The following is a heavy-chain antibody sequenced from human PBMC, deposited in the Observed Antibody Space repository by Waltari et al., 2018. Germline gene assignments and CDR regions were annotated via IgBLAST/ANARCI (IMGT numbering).Heavy chain of an antibody. Sequence: QVQLQESGPGLVKPSETLSLTCAVSGYSISSGYYWGWIRQPPGKGLEWIGGIYHRGSTYYHPSLKRRVTISVDTSKNQFSLKLSSVTAADTAVYYCAREDSSSWYDYWGQGTLVTVSS. CDR2: IYHRGST. CDR1: GYSISSGYY. CDR3: AREDSSSWYDY. V-gene: IGHV4-38-2*02. J-gene: IGHJ4*02. D-gene: IGHD6-13*01.